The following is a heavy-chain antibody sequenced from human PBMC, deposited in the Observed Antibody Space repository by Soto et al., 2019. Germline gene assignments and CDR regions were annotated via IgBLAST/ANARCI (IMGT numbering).Heavy chain of an antibody. CDR3: AGELGIDAFDI. J-gene: IGHJ3*02. D-gene: IGHD7-27*01. V-gene: IGHV3-30-3*01. Sequence: QVQLVESGGGVVQPGRSLRLSCAASGFTFSSYAMHWVRQAPGKGLEWVAVISYDGSNKYYADSVKGRFTISRDNSKNTLYLQMNSLRAEDTAVYYCAGELGIDAFDIWGQGTMVTVSS. CDR1: GFTFSSYA. CDR2: ISYDGSNK.